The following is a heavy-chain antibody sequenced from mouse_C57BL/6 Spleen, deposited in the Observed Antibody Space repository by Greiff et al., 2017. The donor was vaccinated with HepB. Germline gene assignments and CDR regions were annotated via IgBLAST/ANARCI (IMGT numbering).Heavy chain of an antibody. CDR1: GFTFCSYA. V-gene: IGHV5-4*03. D-gene: IGHD2-4*01. Sequence: EVNLVESGGGLVKPGGSLKLSCAASGFTFCSYAMSWVRQTPEKRLEWVATISDGGSYTYYPDNVKGRFTISRDNAKNNLYLQMSHLKSEDTAMYYCARGNYDYDDYYAMGYWGQGTSVTVSS. J-gene: IGHJ4*01. CDR2: ISDGGSYT. CDR3: ARGNYDYDDYYAMGY.